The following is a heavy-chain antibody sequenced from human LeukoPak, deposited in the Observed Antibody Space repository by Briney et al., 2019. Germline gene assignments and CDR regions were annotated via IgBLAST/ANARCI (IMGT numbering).Heavy chain of an antibody. D-gene: IGHD3-9*01. J-gene: IGHJ3*02. Sequence: SETLSLTWTVSGGSVSSGSYYWSWIRQPPGKGLEWIGYIYYSGSTNYNPSLKSRVTISVDTSKNQFSLKLSSVTAADTAVYYCASQGSYYDILTGYYHDAFDIWGQGTMVTVSS. CDR2: IYYSGST. CDR3: ASQGSYYDILTGYYHDAFDI. V-gene: IGHV4-61*01. CDR1: GGSVSSGSYY.